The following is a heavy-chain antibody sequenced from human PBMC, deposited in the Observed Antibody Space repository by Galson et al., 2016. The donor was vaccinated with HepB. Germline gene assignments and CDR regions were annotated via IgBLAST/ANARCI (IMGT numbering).Heavy chain of an antibody. CDR1: GGSFSGYL. V-gene: IGHV4-34*01. CDR3: ARAKGYHYYGLDV. CDR2: INHSGST. Sequence: SETLSLTCAVYGGSFSGYLWEWIRQPPGKGLEWIGEINHSGSTYYNPSLKSQVTISVDTSKNQFSLRLSSVTAADTAVYYCARAKGYHYYGLDVWGQGTTVSVSS. J-gene: IGHJ6*02.